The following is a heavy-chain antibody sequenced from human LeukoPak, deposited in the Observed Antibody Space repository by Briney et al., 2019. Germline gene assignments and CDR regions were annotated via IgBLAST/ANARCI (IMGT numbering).Heavy chain of an antibody. CDR2: IYYSGST. J-gene: IGHJ4*02. Sequence: SETLSLTCTVSGGSISSSSYDWGWIRQPPGKGLAWIGSIYYSGSTYYNPSLKSRVTISVDTSKNQFSLKLSSVTAADTAVYYCARQMTRRKGYFDYWGQGTLVTVSS. CDR3: ARQMTRRKGYFDY. V-gene: IGHV4-39*01. CDR1: GGSISSSSYD.